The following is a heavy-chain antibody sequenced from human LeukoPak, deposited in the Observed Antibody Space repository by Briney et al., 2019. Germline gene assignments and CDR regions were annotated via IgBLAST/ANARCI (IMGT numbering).Heavy chain of an antibody. CDR1: GYRFTNYW. CDR3: ARQGYGDWYFDF. V-gene: IGHV5-51*01. J-gene: IGHJ2*01. CDR2: IYPGDSDT. Sequence: GESLKISCKGSGYRFTNYWISWVRQMPGKGLEWMGIIYPGDSDTRYSPSFQGQVIISADKSITTAYLQWSSLKASDTAMYYCARQGYGDWYFDFWGRGTLVTVSS. D-gene: IGHD4-17*01.